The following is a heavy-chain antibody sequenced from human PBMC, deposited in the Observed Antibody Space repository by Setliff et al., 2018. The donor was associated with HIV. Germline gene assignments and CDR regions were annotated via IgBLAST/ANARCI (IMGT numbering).Heavy chain of an antibody. CDR3: ATDAHSSALDY. CDR1: GLTFKNAW. J-gene: IGHJ4*02. V-gene: IGHV3-15*01. CDR2: IKSKTDGGTT. D-gene: IGHD6-19*01. Sequence: PGGSLRLSCAAPGLTFKNAWMSWVRQAPGKGLEWVGLIKSKTDGGTTDYAAPVKDRFTISRDDSKNTLYLQMNSLKSEDTAVYYCATDAHSSALDYWGQGTLVTVSS.